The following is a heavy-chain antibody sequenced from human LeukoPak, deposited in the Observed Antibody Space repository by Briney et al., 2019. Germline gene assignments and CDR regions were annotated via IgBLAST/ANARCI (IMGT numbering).Heavy chain of an antibody. Sequence: GGSLRLSCAASGFTFSSYAMSWVRQAPGKGLEWLSYISTRDNTIQYADSVKGRFTISRDNANNSVFLQMNNLRAEDSAIYYCARGARWAYYFDYWGQGSLVTVSS. V-gene: IGHV3-48*04. CDR2: ISTRDNTI. J-gene: IGHJ4*02. CDR3: ARGARWAYYFDY. D-gene: IGHD4-23*01. CDR1: GFTFSSYA.